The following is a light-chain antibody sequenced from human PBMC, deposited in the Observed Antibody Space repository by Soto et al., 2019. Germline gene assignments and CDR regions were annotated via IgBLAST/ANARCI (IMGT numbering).Light chain of an antibody. J-gene: IGKJ1*01. CDR1: QSVSSY. CDR2: DAS. V-gene: IGKV3D-15*01. Sequence: EVVMTQSXATLSXXPXXXXTLXXRSSQSVSSYLAWYQQKPGQAPRLLIYDASNRATGIPARFSGSGSGTEFTLTISSLQSEDFAVYYCQQYNNWPAWTVGQGTKVDI. CDR3: QQYNNWPAWT.